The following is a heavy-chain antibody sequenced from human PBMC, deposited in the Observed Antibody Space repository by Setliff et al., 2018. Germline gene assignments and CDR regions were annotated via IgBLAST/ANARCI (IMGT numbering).Heavy chain of an antibody. CDR1: GLTFSSDA. CDR2: ISSDGSST. V-gene: IGHV3-23*03. J-gene: IGHJ4*02. Sequence: GESLRLSCAASGLTFSSDAMTWVRQTPGKGLEWVSVISSDGSSTYYADSVKGRFTISRDNSKNTLYLQMNSLRAEDTAIYYCARCSSWHGHYPHFNYWGQGTLVTVSS. D-gene: IGHD6-13*01. CDR3: ARCSSWHGHYPHFNY.